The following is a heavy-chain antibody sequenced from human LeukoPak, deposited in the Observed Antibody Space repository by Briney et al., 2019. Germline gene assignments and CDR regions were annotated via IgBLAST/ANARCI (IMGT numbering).Heavy chain of an antibody. CDR1: GFKFRDYY. V-gene: IGHV3-11*04. Sequence: PGGSLRLSCAASGFKFRDYYMSWIRQAPGKGLQWVSYISSSGDSIHYADSVKGRFTISRDNSKNTLYLQMNSLRAEDTAVYYCAKEPPTIFWSGFRQEDYWGQGTLVTVSS. D-gene: IGHD3-3*01. CDR2: ISSSGDSI. CDR3: AKEPPTIFWSGFRQEDY. J-gene: IGHJ4*02.